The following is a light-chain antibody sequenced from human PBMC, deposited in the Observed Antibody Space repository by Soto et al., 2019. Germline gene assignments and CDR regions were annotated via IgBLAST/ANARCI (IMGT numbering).Light chain of an antibody. Sequence: EIVLKQSPCTLYLSPGEGATLSCSASQSVSGDYLAWYQSKPGQAPRLLIHGASNRATGIPDRFSGSGSGTDFTLTIGRLEPEDFAVYYCQQYLITPWTFGQGTKVDI. J-gene: IGKJ1*01. CDR2: GAS. CDR1: QSVSGDY. V-gene: IGKV3-20*01. CDR3: QQYLITPWT.